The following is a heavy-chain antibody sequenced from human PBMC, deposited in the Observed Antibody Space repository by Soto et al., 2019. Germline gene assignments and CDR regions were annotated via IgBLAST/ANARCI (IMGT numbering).Heavy chain of an antibody. CDR2: IYFSGST. D-gene: IGHD3-3*01. V-gene: IGHV4-59*08. CDR1: GAYINSYY. Sequence: SETLSLTCTVSGAYINSYYWTWIRQPPGKGLEWVGHIYFSGSTKYNPSLESRVTISVDTSKNLFSLTLKSVTAADTAVYYCARHLEWPPSYWGQGTQVTVSS. CDR3: ARHLEWPPSY. J-gene: IGHJ4*02.